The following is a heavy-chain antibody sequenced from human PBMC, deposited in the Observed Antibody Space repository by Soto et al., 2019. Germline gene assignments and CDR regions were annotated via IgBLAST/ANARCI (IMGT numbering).Heavy chain of an antibody. Sequence: QITLKESGPTLVKPTQTLTLTCTFSGFSLSTSGVGVGWIRQPPGKALEWLALIYWDDDKRYSPSLKSRLTTTKDTTKDQVVLTMTNLDPVDTATYYSAHSSSTATGGDRGSWYTREEVYSDWYFDLWGRGTLVTVSS. CDR1: GFSLSTSGVG. CDR3: AHSSSTATGGDRGSWYTREEVYSDWYFDL. CDR2: IYWDDDK. V-gene: IGHV2-5*02. J-gene: IGHJ2*01. D-gene: IGHD6-13*01.